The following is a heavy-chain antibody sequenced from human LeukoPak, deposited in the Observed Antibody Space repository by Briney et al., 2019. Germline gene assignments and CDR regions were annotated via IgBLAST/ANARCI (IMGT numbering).Heavy chain of an antibody. CDR3: AKNGGYSYGYPLDY. J-gene: IGHJ4*02. CDR2: ISGSAIST. V-gene: IGHV3-23*01. Sequence: GGSLRLSCAASGFTFSSYAMSWIRQAPGKGLEWVSSISGSAISTYYADSVKGRFTISRDNSKNTLYLQMNSLRAEDTAVYYCAKNGGYSYGYPLDYWGQGTLVTVTS. D-gene: IGHD5-18*01. CDR1: GFTFSSYA.